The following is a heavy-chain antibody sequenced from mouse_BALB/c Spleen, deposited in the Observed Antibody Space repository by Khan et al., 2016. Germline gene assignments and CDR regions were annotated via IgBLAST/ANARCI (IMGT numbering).Heavy chain of an antibody. CDR2: INTYSGES. CDR1: GYTFTNYG. V-gene: IGHV9-3-1*01. CDR3: AGDRYYYGSSGYVDV. J-gene: IGHJ1*01. Sequence: QIQLVQSGPELKKPGKTVKISCKASGYTFTNYGMNWVKQAPGKGLKWMGWINTYSGESTYADDFKGRFAFSLETSANTAYLQINNLKNEDTATYFCAGDRYYYGSSGYVDVWGAGTTVTVSS. D-gene: IGHD1-1*01.